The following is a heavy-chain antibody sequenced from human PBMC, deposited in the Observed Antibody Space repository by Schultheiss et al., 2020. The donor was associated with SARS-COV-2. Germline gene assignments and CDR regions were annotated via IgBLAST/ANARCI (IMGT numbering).Heavy chain of an antibody. CDR2: ISYDGSSK. CDR3: AKHSPTWTYFDY. D-gene: IGHD3/OR15-3a*01. CDR1: GFTFSSYG. J-gene: IGHJ4*02. V-gene: IGHV3-30*12. Sequence: GGSLRLSCAASGFTFSSYGMHWVRQAPGKGLEWVAVISYDGSSKFYADSVKGRFTISRDNSQNTVYLQMSNLRAEDTAVYYCAKHSPTWTYFDYWGQGTLVTVSS.